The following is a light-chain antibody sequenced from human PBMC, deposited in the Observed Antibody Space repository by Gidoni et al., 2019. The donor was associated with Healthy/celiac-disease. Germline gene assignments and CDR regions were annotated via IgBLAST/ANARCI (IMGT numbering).Light chain of an antibody. Sequence: DIQMTQSPSTLSASVGDRVTITCRASQSISSGLAWYQQNPGKAPKLLIYKASSLESGVPSRFSGSGSGTEFTLTISSLQPDDFATYYCQQYNSYSRTFGQXTKVEIK. CDR1: QSISSG. J-gene: IGKJ1*01. CDR2: KAS. V-gene: IGKV1-5*03. CDR3: QQYNSYSRT.